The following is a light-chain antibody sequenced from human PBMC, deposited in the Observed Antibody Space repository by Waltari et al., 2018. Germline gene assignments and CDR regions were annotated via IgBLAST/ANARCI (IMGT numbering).Light chain of an antibody. CDR3: QQRGNWPFLA. V-gene: IGKV3-11*01. CDR2: DAS. J-gene: IGKJ5*01. Sequence: EIVLAQSPATLSFSPGERDTLSCRASQSVGRFLAWYQRIPGQAPRLLIYDASDRATDTPARFSGSGSGTDFTLTISSLVPEDFAFYYCQQRGNWPFLAFGQGPRLEIK. CDR1: QSVGRF.